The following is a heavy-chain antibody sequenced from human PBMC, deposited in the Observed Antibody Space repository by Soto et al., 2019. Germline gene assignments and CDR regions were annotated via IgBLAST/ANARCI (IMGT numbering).Heavy chain of an antibody. D-gene: IGHD3-9*01. CDR1: RFSVTSHA. Sequence: VQLVESGGGVVQPGRSLRLSCAASRFSVTSHAMHWVRQAPGKGLEWVAVISHDGRQKHYIDSVRGRFTLSRDESDNTVYLQMNSLRREDTAMYYCAKDVYFDSYYFDQWGQGTLVTVSS. CDR3: AKDVYFDSYYFDQ. V-gene: IGHV3-30*04. J-gene: IGHJ4*02. CDR2: ISHDGRQK.